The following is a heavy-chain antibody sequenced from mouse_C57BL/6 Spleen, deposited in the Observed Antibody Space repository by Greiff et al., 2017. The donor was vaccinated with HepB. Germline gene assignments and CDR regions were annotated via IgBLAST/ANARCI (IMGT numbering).Heavy chain of an antibody. Sequence: VQLQESGAELVKPGASVKLSCKASGYTFTSYWMHWVKQRPGQGLEWIGMIHPNSGSTNYNEKFKSKATLTVDKSSSTAYMQLSSLTSEDSAVYYCARVPRITTVVDYWGQGTTLTVSS. J-gene: IGHJ2*01. CDR3: ARVPRITTVVDY. CDR2: IHPNSGST. CDR1: GYTFTSYW. D-gene: IGHD1-1*01. V-gene: IGHV1-64*01.